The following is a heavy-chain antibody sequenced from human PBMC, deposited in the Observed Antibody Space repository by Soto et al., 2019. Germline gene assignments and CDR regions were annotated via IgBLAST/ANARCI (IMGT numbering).Heavy chain of an antibody. CDR3: AKAIGDYKYGMDV. Sequence: GGSLRLSCAASGFTFDDYAMEWVRQAPGKGLEWVSGISWNSGTIGYADSVKGRFTISRDNAKHSLFLEMNSLRAEDTALYFCAKAIGDYKYGMDVWGQGTTVTASS. J-gene: IGHJ6*02. CDR2: ISWNSGTI. V-gene: IGHV3-9*01. CDR1: GFTFDDYA.